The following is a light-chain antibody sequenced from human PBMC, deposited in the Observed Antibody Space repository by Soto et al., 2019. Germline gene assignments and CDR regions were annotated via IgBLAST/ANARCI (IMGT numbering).Light chain of an antibody. CDR1: SSDVGAYNY. J-gene: IGLJ1*01. CDR2: DVS. Sequence: QSALTQPASVSGSPGQSISISCTGTSSDVGAYNYVSWYQQEPGKAPKLMIHDVSNRPSGVSNRFAGSKSGNTASLTISGFAVEYEDDYYCRSYTGSDTNVFGTGTKLTV. V-gene: IGLV2-14*03. CDR3: RSYTGSDTNV.